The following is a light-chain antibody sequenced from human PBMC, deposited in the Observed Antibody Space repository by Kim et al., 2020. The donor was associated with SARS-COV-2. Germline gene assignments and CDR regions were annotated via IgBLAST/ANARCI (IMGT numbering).Light chain of an antibody. CDR2: AAS. V-gene: IGKV1-9*01. CDR3: QQFDGYPLT. CDR1: QDISNY. J-gene: IGKJ4*01. Sequence: DIQLTQSPSFLSASVGDRVTITCRASQDISNYLAWYQQKPGKAPKVLIYAASSLRSGVPSRFSGSGSGTVFTLTISSLQPEDFAAYYCQQFDGYPLTFGGGTKVDIK.